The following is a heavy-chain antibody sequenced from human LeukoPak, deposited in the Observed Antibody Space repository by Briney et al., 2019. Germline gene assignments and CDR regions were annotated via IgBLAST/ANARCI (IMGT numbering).Heavy chain of an antibody. CDR1: GYTFTGYY. CDR3: AREGRDGYNYLRRYYFDY. V-gene: IGHV1-2*02. D-gene: IGHD5-24*01. Sequence: ASVKVSCKASGYTFTGYYMHWVRQAPGQGLEWMGWINPNSGGTNYAQKFQGRVTMTRDTSISTAYMELSRLRSDDTAVYYCAREGRDGYNYLRRYYFDYWGQGTLVTVSS. J-gene: IGHJ4*02. CDR2: INPNSGGT.